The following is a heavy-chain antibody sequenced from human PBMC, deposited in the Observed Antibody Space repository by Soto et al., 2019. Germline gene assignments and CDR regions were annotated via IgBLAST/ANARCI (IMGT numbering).Heavy chain of an antibody. CDR2: INAGNGNT. Sequence: ASVKVSCKASGYTFTSYAISWVRQAPGQRLEWMGWINAGNGNTKYSQKFQGRVTITRDTSASTAYMELSSLRSEDTAVYYCARRYFDWSNGFDPWGQGTMVTGS. J-gene: IGHJ5*02. D-gene: IGHD3-9*01. CDR3: ARRYFDWSNGFDP. CDR1: GYTFTSYA. V-gene: IGHV1-3*01.